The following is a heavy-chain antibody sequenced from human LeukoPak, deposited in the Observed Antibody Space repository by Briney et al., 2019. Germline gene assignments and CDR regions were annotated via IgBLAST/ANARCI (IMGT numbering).Heavy chain of an antibody. CDR3: ARRGGWGEEYYYYMDV. J-gene: IGHJ6*03. Sequence: SETLSLTCTVSGGSISSYYWSWIRQPPGKGLEWIGYIYTSGSTNYNPSLKSRVTISVDTSKNQFSLKLSSVTAADTAVYYCARRGGWGEEYYYYMDVWGKGTTVTVSS. V-gene: IGHV4-4*09. CDR2: IYTSGST. D-gene: IGHD7-27*01. CDR1: GGSISSYY.